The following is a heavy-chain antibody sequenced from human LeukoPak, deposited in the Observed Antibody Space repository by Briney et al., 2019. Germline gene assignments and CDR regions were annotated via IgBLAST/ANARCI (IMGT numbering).Heavy chain of an antibody. J-gene: IGHJ4*02. CDR1: GFTFSSYS. D-gene: IGHD3-16*02. Sequence: GGSLRLSCAASGFTFSSYSMNWVRQAPGKGLEWVSSISSSSSYIYYADSVKGRFTISRDNAKNSLYLQMNSLRAEDTAVYYCARVKYYDYVWGSYRFLDYWGQGTLVTVSS. CDR2: ISSSSSYI. V-gene: IGHV3-21*01. CDR3: ARVKYYDYVWGSYRFLDY.